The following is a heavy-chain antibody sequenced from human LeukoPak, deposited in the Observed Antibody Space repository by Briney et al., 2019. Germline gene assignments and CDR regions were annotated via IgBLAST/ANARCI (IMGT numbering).Heavy chain of an antibody. J-gene: IGHJ4*02. V-gene: IGHV1-18*01. CDR3: ARDLTKFSNPPYGY. Sequence: ASVKVSCTASGYTFTSYGISWVRPAPGQGLAWMGWISAYNGNTNYAQKLQGRVTMTTDTSTSTAYMELGSLRSDDTAVYYCARDLTKFSNPPYGYWGQGTLVTVSS. CDR2: ISAYNGNT. D-gene: IGHD4-11*01. CDR1: GYTFTSYG.